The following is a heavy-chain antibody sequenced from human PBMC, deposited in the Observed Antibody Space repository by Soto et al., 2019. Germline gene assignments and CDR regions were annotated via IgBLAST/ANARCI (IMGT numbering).Heavy chain of an antibody. V-gene: IGHV1-18*01. J-gene: IGHJ4*02. CDR3: ARDVGCSSTSCYRVEVDLPFDY. CDR2: ISAYNGNT. Sequence: QVPLVQSGAEVKKPGASVKVSCKASGYTFTSYGISWVRQAPGQGLEWMGWISAYNGNTNYAQKLQGRVTMTTDTPMRTAYMELRSLISDDTAVYYCARDVGCSSTSCYRVEVDLPFDYWGQGTLVTVSS. CDR1: GYTFTSYG. D-gene: IGHD2-2*02.